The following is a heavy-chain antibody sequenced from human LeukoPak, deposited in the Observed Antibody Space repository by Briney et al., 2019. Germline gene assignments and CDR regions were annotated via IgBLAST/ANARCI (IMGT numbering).Heavy chain of an antibody. CDR3: ARDDCGDTCYPGGY. Sequence: ASVKVSCKASGYIFTKYVVHWVRQAPGQRPEWMGWIKAGNGDTKYSQNFQDRLTITRDTSASTVYMELSGLTSEDTALYYCARDDCGDTCYPGGYWGQEPWSPSP. CDR1: GYIFTKYV. CDR2: IKAGNGDT. D-gene: IGHD2-21*01. V-gene: IGHV1-3*01. J-gene: IGHJ4*01.